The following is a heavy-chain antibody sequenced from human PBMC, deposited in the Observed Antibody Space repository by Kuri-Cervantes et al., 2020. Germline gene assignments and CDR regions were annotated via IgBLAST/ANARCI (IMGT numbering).Heavy chain of an antibody. Sequence: GESLKISCAASGFTFGDYAMHWVRQPPGKGLEWVGRIKSKTDGGTTDYAAPVKGRFTISRDDSKNTLYLQMSSLKTEDTAVYYCARDSSNIAGIDYWGQGTLVTVSS. V-gene: IGHV3-15*01. CDR3: ARDSSNIAGIDY. CDR2: IKSKTDGGTT. CDR1: GFTFGDYA. D-gene: IGHD1-26*01. J-gene: IGHJ4*02.